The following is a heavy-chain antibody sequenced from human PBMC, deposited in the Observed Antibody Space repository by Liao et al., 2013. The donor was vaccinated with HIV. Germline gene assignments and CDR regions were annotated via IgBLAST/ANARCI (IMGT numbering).Heavy chain of an antibody. CDR3: ARMGTSTEYYDMWSGYYSHVQQGTHFDH. CDR2: LYFSGST. CDR1: GDSISSSSPY. V-gene: IGHV4-39*07. J-gene: IGHJ4*02. Sequence: QVQLQESGPGLVKPSETLSLTCTVSGDSISSSSPYWGWIRQPPGKGLEWIGSLYFSGSTYYNPSLKSRVSISVDTSKNQFSLKLSSVTAADTATYYCARMGTSTEYYDMWSGYYSHVQQGTHFDHWGQGTLVTVSS. D-gene: IGHD3-3*01.